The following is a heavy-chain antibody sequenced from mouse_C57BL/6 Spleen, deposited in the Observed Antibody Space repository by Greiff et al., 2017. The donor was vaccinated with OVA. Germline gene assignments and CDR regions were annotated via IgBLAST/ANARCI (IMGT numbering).Heavy chain of an antibody. D-gene: IGHD1-1*01. CDR1: GFTFSDYY. CDR2: INYDGSST. Sequence: EVMLVESEGGLVQPGSSMKLSCTASGFTFSDYYMAWVRQVPEKGLEWVANINYDGSSTYYLDSLKSRFIISRDNAKNILYLQMSSLKSEDTATYYCARAPYYPMGYFDVWGTGTTVTVSS. CDR3: ARAPYYPMGYFDV. V-gene: IGHV5-16*01. J-gene: IGHJ1*03.